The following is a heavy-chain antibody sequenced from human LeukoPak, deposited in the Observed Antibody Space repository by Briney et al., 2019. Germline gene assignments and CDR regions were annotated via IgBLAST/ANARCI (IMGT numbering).Heavy chain of an antibody. D-gene: IGHD3-22*01. CDR3: ARSDYYDYRQIDF. J-gene: IGHJ4*02. V-gene: IGHV4-39*01. CDR1: GDSISTSSYY. CDR2: IYYSGIS. Sequence: SETLSLTCTVSGDSISTSSYYWGWIRQPPGKGLEWLGSIYYSGISHHNPSLKRRVTIYVDTSRNQFSLHLYSVTAADTAVFYCARSDYYDYRQIDFWGQGTLVTVSS.